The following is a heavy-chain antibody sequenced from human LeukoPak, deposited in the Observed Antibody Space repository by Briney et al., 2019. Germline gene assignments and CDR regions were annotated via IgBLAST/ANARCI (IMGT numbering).Heavy chain of an antibody. CDR2: TNTDGSST. V-gene: IGHV3-74*03. CDR3: ARPGIAAPGAFDI. Sequence: PGGSLRLSCAASGFTFSNYWMDWVRQAPGKGLVWVSRTNTDGSSTKYADSVKGRFTISRDNAKNTLYLQMNSLRAEDTAVYYCARPGIAAPGAFDIWGQGTLVTVSS. J-gene: IGHJ3*02. CDR1: GFTFSNYW. D-gene: IGHD6-25*01.